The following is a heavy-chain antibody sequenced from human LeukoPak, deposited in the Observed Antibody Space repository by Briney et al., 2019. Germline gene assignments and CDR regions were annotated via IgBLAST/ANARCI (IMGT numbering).Heavy chain of an antibody. V-gene: IGHV5-51*01. CDR2: IYPGDSDT. D-gene: IGHD6-13*01. CDR3: ARIRRLPRIAAAGPFDY. Sequence: GESLKIPCKGSGYSFTSYWIGWVRQMPGKGLEWMGIIYPGDSDTRYSPSFQGQVTISADKSISTAYLQWSSLKASDTAMYYCARIRRLPRIAAAGPFDYWGQGTLVTVSS. CDR1: GYSFTSYW. J-gene: IGHJ4*02.